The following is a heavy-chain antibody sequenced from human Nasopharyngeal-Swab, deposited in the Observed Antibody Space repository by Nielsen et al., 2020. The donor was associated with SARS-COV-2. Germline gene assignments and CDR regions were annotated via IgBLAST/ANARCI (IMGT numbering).Heavy chain of an antibody. CDR2: ISSSGSTI. V-gene: IGHV3-11*01. Sequence: GESLKISCAASGFTFSDYYMSWIRQAPGKGLEWVSYISSSGSTIYYADSVKGRFTISRDNAKNSLYLQMNSLRAEDTAVYYCARVVGYDFWSGLGAFDIWGQGTMVTVSS. D-gene: IGHD3-3*01. CDR3: ARVVGYDFWSGLGAFDI. CDR1: GFTFSDYY. J-gene: IGHJ3*02.